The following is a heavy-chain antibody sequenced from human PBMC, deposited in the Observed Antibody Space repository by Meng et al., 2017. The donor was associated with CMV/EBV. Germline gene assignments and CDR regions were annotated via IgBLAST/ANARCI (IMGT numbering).Heavy chain of an antibody. Sequence: KISCKASGGTFSSYAISWVRQAPGQGLEWMGGIIPIFGTANYAQKFQGRVTITTDESTSTAYMELSSLRSEDTAVYYCASYEDPSYYDFWSGYYSRNRRRQAGYYYYYGMDVWGQGTTVTVSS. CDR1: GGTFSSYA. CDR3: ASYEDPSYYDFWSGYYSRNRRRQAGYYYYYGMDV. J-gene: IGHJ6*02. V-gene: IGHV1-69*05. D-gene: IGHD3-3*01. CDR2: IIPIFGTA.